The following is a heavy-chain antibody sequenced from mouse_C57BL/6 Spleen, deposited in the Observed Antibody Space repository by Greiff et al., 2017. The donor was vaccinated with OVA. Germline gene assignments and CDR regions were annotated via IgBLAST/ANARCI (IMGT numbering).Heavy chain of an antibody. D-gene: IGHD1-1*02. V-gene: IGHV1-42*01. J-gene: IGHJ2*01. CDR3: ARLVGRYFDY. CDR2: INPSTGGT. Sequence: EVQLQESGPELVKPGASVKISCKASGYSFTGYYMNWVKQSPEKSLEWIGEINPSTGGTTYNQKFKAKATLTVDKSSSTAYMQLKSLTSEDSAVYYCARLVGRYFDYWGQGTTLTVSS. CDR1: GYSFTGYY.